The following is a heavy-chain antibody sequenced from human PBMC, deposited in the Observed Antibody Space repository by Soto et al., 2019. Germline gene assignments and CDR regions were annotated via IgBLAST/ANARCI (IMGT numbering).Heavy chain of an antibody. Sequence: EVQLLESGGDLVQPGGSLRLSCAASGFTFRTYALSWVRQAPGKGLEFVSAVAGDGGNIKYVASVQGRFTMSRDNSKNTVYVEVNSLRYEDTTVYDCAKERVPGDGRLALDVWGQGTLVTVSS. V-gene: IGHV3-23*01. CDR2: VAGDGGNI. CDR3: AKERVPGDGRLALDV. J-gene: IGHJ4*02. D-gene: IGHD6-19*01. CDR1: GFTFRTYA.